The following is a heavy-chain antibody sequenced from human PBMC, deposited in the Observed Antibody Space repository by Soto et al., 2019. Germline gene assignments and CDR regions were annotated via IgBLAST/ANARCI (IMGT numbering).Heavy chain of an antibody. CDR1: GYSISSGYY. D-gene: IGHD3-22*01. CDR2: IYHGGST. CDR3: ARVGPWVPYYYDSSPYTFENWFDP. J-gene: IGHJ5*02. Sequence: SETLSLTCAVSGYSISSGYYWGWLRQPPGKGLEWMGSIYHGGSTYYNPSLNSRVTLSIDMTNNHVSLILNSVTAADTAVYYCARVGPWVPYYYDSSPYTFENWFDPWGQGTLVTVSS. V-gene: IGHV4-38-2*01.